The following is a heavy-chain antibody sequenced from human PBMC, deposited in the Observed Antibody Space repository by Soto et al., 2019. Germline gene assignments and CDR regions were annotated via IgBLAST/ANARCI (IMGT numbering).Heavy chain of an antibody. J-gene: IGHJ4*02. V-gene: IGHV3-33*01. CDR2: IWYDGSNK. CDR1: GFTFSSYG. CDR3: ARDSGYDPSVDY. Sequence: GGSLRLSCAASGFTFSSYGMHWVRQAPGKGLEWVAVIWYDGSNKYYADSVKGRFTISRDNSKNTLYLQMNSLRAEDTAVYYCARDSGYDPSVDYWGQGTLVTVSS. D-gene: IGHD5-12*01.